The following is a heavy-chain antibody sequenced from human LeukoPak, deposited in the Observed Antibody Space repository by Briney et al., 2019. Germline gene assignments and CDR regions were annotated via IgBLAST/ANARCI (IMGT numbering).Heavy chain of an antibody. D-gene: IGHD3-22*01. V-gene: IGHV4-4*09. J-gene: IGHJ4*02. Sequence: PSETLSLTCSVSGDSITTNYWTWIRHPPAPRMGLQWLGYISASGSTNYNPFLGSRVTIALDTSKNQVSLSLSPVTTTDTAVYYCARHRRGSIGYYSFDSWGQGTLVTVSS. CDR1: GDSITTNY. CDR2: ISASGST. CDR3: ARHRRGSIGYYSFDS.